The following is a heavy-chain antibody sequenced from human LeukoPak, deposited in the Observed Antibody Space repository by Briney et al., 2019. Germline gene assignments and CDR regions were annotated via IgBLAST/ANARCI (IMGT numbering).Heavy chain of an antibody. D-gene: IGHD1-7*01. CDR3: AKDLAYNWNYGAFDI. J-gene: IGHJ3*02. CDR1: GFTFDDYA. Sequence: GGSLRLSCAASGFTFDDYAMHWVRQAPGKGLEWVSGISWNSGSIGYADSVKGRFTISRDNAKDSLYLQMNSLRAEDMALYYCAKDLAYNWNYGAFDIWGQGTMVTVSS. V-gene: IGHV3-9*03. CDR2: ISWNSGSI.